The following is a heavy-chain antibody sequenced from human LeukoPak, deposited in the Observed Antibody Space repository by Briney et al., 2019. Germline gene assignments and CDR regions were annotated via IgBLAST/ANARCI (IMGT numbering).Heavy chain of an antibody. CDR2: INHSGST. V-gene: IGHV4-34*01. J-gene: IGHJ3*02. CDR1: GGSFSGYY. D-gene: IGHD3-22*01. CDR3: AREIYDSSGYDRGYDAFNI. Sequence: PSETLSLTCAVYGGSFSGYYWSWIRQPPGKGLEWIGEINHSGSTNYNPSLKSRVTISVDTSKNQFSLNLSSVTAADTAVYYCAREIYDSSGYDRGYDAFNIWGQGTMVTVSS.